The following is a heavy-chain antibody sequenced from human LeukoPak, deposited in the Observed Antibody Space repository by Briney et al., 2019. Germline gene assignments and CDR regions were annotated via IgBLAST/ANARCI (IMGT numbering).Heavy chain of an antibody. CDR2: IYYSGST. Sequence: SETLSLTCTVSGGSISSYYWSWIRQPPGKGLEWIGYIYYSGSTNYNPSLKSRVTISVGTSKNQFSLKLSSVTAADTAVYYCARQSSSWFYWCFDLWGRGTLVTVSS. D-gene: IGHD6-13*01. V-gene: IGHV4-59*01. CDR3: ARQSSSWFYWCFDL. CDR1: GGSISSYY. J-gene: IGHJ2*01.